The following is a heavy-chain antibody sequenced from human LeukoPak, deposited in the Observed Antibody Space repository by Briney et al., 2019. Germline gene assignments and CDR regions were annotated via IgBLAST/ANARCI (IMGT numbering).Heavy chain of an antibody. V-gene: IGHV3-48*03. D-gene: IGHD2-21*02. CDR1: GFTFISYD. Sequence: GGSLRLFCAASGFTFISYDMNWVRQAPGKGLEWVSYISGSGGTIYYADSVKGRFTISRDNAKNSLYLQMNSLRAEDTAVYYCSRGRLFGDYWGQGALVTVSS. CDR2: ISGSGGTI. J-gene: IGHJ4*02. CDR3: SRGRLFGDY.